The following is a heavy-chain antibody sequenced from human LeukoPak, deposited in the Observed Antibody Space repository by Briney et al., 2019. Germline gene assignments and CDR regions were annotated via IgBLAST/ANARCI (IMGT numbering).Heavy chain of an antibody. Sequence: SETLSLTCTVSGGSISSSSYYWSWIRQPPGKGLEWIGYIYYSGSTNYNPSLKSRVTISVDTSKNQFSLKLSSVTAADTAVYYCARDLWAQGVHTSWGQGTLVTVSS. CDR2: IYYSGST. V-gene: IGHV4-61*01. CDR3: ARDLWAQGVHTS. D-gene: IGHD1-1*01. J-gene: IGHJ5*02. CDR1: GGSISSSSYY.